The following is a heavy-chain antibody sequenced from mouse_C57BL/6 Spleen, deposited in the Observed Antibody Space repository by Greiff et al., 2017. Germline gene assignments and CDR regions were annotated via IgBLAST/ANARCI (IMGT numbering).Heavy chain of an antibody. D-gene: IGHD1-1*01. V-gene: IGHV5-17*01. CDR3: GREGEGITEYVDY. Sequence: EVKLMESGGGLVKPGGSLKLSCAASGFTFSDYAMYWVRQAPEKGLEWVAYISSGGSTIYYADTVKGRFTISRDNAKNTLFLQMTSLRSEDKAMYYCGREGEGITEYVDYWGQGGTLTGSS. J-gene: IGHJ2*01. CDR2: ISSGGSTI. CDR1: GFTFSDYA.